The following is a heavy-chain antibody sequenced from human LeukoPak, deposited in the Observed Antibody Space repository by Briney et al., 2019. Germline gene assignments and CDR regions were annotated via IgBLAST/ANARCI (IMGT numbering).Heavy chain of an antibody. D-gene: IGHD5-18*01. CDR2: IYTSGST. CDR1: GGSISSGSYY. J-gene: IGHJ4*02. Sequence: SETLSLTCTVSGGSISSGSYYWSWIRQPAGKGLEWIGRIYTSGSTNYNPSLKSRVTISVDTSKNQFSLKLSSVTAADTAVYYCARMSYGPDYRGQGTLVTVSS. CDR3: ARMSYGPDY. V-gene: IGHV4-61*02.